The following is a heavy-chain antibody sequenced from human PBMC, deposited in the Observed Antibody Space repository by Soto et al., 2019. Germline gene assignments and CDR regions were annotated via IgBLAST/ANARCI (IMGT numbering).Heavy chain of an antibody. Sequence: GGSLRLSCAASGFTFDDFGMHWVRQAPGKGLEWVSGISWNRGSIGYADSVKGRLTISRANAKNSLYLQMNSLGAEDTALYYCAKDLAFWSDGPLDYWGQGTLVTVSS. V-gene: IGHV3-9*01. CDR1: GFTFDDFG. CDR2: ISWNRGSI. J-gene: IGHJ4*02. CDR3: AKDLAFWSDGPLDY. D-gene: IGHD3-3*01.